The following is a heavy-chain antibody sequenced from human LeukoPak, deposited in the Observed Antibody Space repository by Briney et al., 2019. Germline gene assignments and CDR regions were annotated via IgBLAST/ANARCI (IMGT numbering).Heavy chain of an antibody. V-gene: IGHV1-18*01. D-gene: IGHD3-9*01. CDR1: GYTFTSYG. CDR2: ISAYNGNT. J-gene: IGHJ3*02. Sequence: ASVKVSCKASGYTFTSYGISWVRQAPGQGLEWMGWISAYNGNTNYAQKLQGRVTMTTDTSTSTAYMELRSLRSDDTAVYYCASHTLRYFDWATTIGRLGAFDIWGQGTMVTVSS. CDR3: ASHTLRYFDWATTIGRLGAFDI.